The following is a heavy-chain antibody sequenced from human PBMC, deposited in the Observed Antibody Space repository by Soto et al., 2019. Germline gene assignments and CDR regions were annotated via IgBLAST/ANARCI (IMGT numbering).Heavy chain of an antibody. J-gene: IGHJ6*02. CDR2: IWYDGSNK. Sequence: GGSLRLSCAASGFTFGSYGMHWVRQAPGKGLEWVAVIWYDGSNKYYADSVKGRFTISRDNSKNTLYLQMNSLRAEDTAVYYCARDRKIAVAGIKKNYYYYYGMDVWGQGTTVTVSS. CDR3: ARDRKIAVAGIKKNYYYYYGMDV. V-gene: IGHV3-33*01. D-gene: IGHD6-19*01. CDR1: GFTFGSYG.